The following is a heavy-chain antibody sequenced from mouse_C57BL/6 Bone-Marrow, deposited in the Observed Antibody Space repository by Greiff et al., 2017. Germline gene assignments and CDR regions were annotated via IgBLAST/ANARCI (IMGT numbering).Heavy chain of an antibody. D-gene: IGHD2-4*01. CDR1: GFNIKDDY. J-gene: IGHJ2*01. V-gene: IGHV14-4*01. CDR2: IDPENGDT. CDR3: TTYYDYDPFDY. Sequence: VQLKESGAELVRPGASVKLSCTASGFNIKDDYMHWVKLRPEQGLEWIGWIDPENGDTEYASKFQGKATITADTSSNTAYLQLSSLTSEDTAVYYCTTYYDYDPFDYWGQGTTLTVSS.